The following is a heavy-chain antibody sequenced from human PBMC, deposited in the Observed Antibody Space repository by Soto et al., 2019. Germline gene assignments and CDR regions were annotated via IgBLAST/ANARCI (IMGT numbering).Heavy chain of an antibody. CDR1: GFTFSSYA. V-gene: IGHV3-30-3*01. CDR2: ISYDGSNK. Sequence: QVQLVESGGGVVQPGRSLRLSCAASGFTFSSYAMRWVRQAPGKGLEWVAVISYDGSNKYYADSVKGRFTISRDNSKNTLYLQMNSLRAEGTAVYYCARQYSSSSFYYYYYGMDVWGQGTTVTVSS. CDR3: ARQYSSSSFYYYYYGMDV. D-gene: IGHD6-13*01. J-gene: IGHJ6*02.